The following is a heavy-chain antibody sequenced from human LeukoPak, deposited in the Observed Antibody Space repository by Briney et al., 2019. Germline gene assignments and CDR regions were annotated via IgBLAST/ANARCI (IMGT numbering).Heavy chain of an antibody. V-gene: IGHV3-66*01. D-gene: IGHD3-10*01. Sequence: GGSLRLSCAASGFTVSSNYMSWVRQAPGKGLEWVSVIYSGGSTYYADSVKGRFTISRDNSKNTLYLQMNSLRAEDTAVYYCARVGAYMVRGVIGAFDIWGQGTMVTVSS. J-gene: IGHJ3*02. CDR2: IYSGGST. CDR1: GFTVSSNY. CDR3: ARVGAYMVRGVIGAFDI.